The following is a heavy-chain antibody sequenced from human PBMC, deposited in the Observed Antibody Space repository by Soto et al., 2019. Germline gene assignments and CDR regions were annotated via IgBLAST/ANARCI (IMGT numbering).Heavy chain of an antibody. D-gene: IGHD2-21*01. CDR2: IYPDDSDI. J-gene: IGHJ4*02. Sequence: GESLKISCQGSGYNFADYWIAWVRHMPGKGLESMGIIYPDDSDIRYSPSFQGQVTISADRSVSTAYLQWSSLEASDTAMYYCARTSIAGIRGFFDYWGQGTLVTSPQ. V-gene: IGHV5-51*01. CDR1: GYNFADYW. CDR3: ARTSIAGIRGFFDY.